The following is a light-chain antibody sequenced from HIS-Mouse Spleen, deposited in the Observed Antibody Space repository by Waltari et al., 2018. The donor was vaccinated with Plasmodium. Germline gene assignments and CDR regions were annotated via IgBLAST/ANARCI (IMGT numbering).Light chain of an antibody. CDR3: CSYAGSSTCV. J-gene: IGLJ3*02. CDR2: EDR. Sequence: QSALTQPASVSGSPGQSITISCTGTSSDVGSHNLVSWYQQHPVKAPKPMIYEDRKRPSGGFNSFSGSKTGNTASLTIAGSQAEEEVDYYCCSYAGSSTCVFGGGTKLTVL. V-gene: IGLV2-23*01. CDR1: SSDVGSHNL.